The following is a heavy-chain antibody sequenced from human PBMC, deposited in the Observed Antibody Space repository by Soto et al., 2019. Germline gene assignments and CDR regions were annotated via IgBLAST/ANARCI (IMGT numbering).Heavy chain of an antibody. CDR2: ISGSGGST. Sequence: EVQLLESGGGLVQPGGSLRLSCAASGFTFSSYAMSWVRQAPGKGLEWVSAISGSGGSTYYADSVKGRFTISRDNSKNTLYLQMNSLRAEDTAVYYCXXXXXXSIAAAGTGSFDYWGQGTLVTVSS. V-gene: IGHV3-23*01. J-gene: IGHJ4*02. CDR1: GFTFSSYA. D-gene: IGHD6-13*01. CDR3: XXXXXXSIAAAGTGSFDY.